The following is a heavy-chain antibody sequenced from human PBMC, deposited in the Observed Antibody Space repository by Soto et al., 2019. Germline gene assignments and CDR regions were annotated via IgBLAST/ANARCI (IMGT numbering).Heavy chain of an antibody. CDR1: GGSISTYY. CDR3: ARVETYYYDRSGYGRDAFGI. CDR2: IYYTGST. J-gene: IGHJ3*02. Sequence: PSETLSLTCTVSGGSISTYYWSWIRQPPGKRLEWVGYIYYTGSTNYNPSLRSRVTISVDTSKNQFSLKLSSVTAADTAVYYCARVETYYYDRSGYGRDAFGIWGLGTMVTVSS. V-gene: IGHV4-59*12. D-gene: IGHD3-22*01.